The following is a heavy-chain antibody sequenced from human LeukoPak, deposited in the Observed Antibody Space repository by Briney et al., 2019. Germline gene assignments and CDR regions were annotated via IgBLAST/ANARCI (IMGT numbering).Heavy chain of an antibody. D-gene: IGHD3-3*01. Sequence: SETLSLTCTVSGGSISSGDYYWSWIRQPPGKGLEWIVYIYYSGSTYYNPSLKSRVTISVDTSKNQFSLKLSSVTAADTAVYYCAREVGYDFWSGYPDYWGQGTLVTVSS. V-gene: IGHV4-30-4*01. CDR2: IYYSGST. CDR1: GGSISSGDYY. J-gene: IGHJ4*02. CDR3: AREVGYDFWSGYPDY.